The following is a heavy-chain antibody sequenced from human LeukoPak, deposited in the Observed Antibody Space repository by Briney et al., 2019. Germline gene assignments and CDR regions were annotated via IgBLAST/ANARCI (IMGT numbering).Heavy chain of an antibody. J-gene: IGHJ3*02. V-gene: IGHV1-46*01. Sequence: GASVKVSCKASGYTFTMYYMHWVRQAPGQGLEWMGIINPSSGNTSYAQKFQGRVTMTRDTSTSTVYMELSSLRSEDTAVYYCARVGRGYAYYDFWSGSNDVFDIWGQGTLVTVSA. CDR2: INPSSGNT. CDR3: ARVGRGYAYYDFWSGSNDVFDI. D-gene: IGHD3-3*01. CDR1: GYTFTMYY.